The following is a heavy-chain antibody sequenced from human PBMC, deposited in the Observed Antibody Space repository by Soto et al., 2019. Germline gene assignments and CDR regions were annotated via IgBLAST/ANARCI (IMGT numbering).Heavy chain of an antibody. CDR2: INPNSGGT. V-gene: IGHV1-2*02. D-gene: IGHD1-20*01. Sequence: ASVKVSCKASGYTFTGYYMHWVRQAPGQGLEWMGWINPNSGGTNYAQKLQGRVTMTRDTSISTAYMELSRLRSDDTAVYYCAREITGTLLGYWGQGTLVTVSS. J-gene: IGHJ4*02. CDR1: GYTFTGYY. CDR3: AREITGTLLGY.